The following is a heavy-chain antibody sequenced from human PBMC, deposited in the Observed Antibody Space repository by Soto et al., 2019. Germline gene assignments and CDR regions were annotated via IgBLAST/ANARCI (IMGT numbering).Heavy chain of an antibody. D-gene: IGHD2-2*01. Sequence: GGSLRLSCAASGFTFSSNGMHWVRQAPGKGLEWVAVISYDGSNKYYADSVKGRFTISRDNSMNTLYLQMNSLRAEDTAVYYCAKDGEEGYCSSTSCLGGMDVWGQGTTVTVSS. V-gene: IGHV3-30*18. CDR3: AKDGEEGYCSSTSCLGGMDV. J-gene: IGHJ6*02. CDR1: GFTFSSNG. CDR2: ISYDGSNK.